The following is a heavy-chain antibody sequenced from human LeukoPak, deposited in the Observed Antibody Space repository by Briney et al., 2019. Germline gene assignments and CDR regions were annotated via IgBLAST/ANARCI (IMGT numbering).Heavy chain of an antibody. Sequence: TGGSLRLSCAASGFTFSSYVVNWVRQAPGKGLEWVSAISGSGGSTYYADSVKGRFTISRDNSKNTLYLQMNSLRAEDTAVYYCAKDRADCSSTSCYTLGGGGQGTLVTVSS. D-gene: IGHD2-2*02. J-gene: IGHJ4*02. CDR1: GFTFSSYV. V-gene: IGHV3-23*01. CDR2: ISGSGGST. CDR3: AKDRADCSSTSCYTLGG.